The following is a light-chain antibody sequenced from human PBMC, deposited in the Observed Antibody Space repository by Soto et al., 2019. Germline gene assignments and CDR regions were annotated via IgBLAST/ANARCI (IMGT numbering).Light chain of an antibody. Sequence: DVKMTQSPSCLSACPPPSVTITCPASQSIIRYLNWYQHKPGKAREFLIYAASSLQSGVPSRFSGSGSGTDFTLTISSLQPEDFATYYCKQSYTTPRTFGKGTKVDIK. V-gene: IGKV1-39*01. CDR1: QSIIRY. CDR2: AAS. J-gene: IGKJ1*01. CDR3: KQSYTTPRT.